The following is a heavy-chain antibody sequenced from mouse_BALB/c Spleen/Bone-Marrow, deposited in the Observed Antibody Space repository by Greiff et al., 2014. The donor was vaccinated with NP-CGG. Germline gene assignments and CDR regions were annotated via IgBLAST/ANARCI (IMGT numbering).Heavy chain of an antibody. D-gene: IGHD2-4*01. CDR3: ASVYDYGRGYAMDY. CDR1: GYAFSNYG. CDR2: IYPGDGDT. V-gene: IGHV1-80*01. J-gene: IGHJ4*01. Sequence: LVESGAEVMRPGSSANISCKASGYAFSNYGMNWVKQRPGQGLEWIGQIYPGDGDTNYNGKFKGRVTLTADKSSSTAYMQLSSLTSEDSAVYFCASVYDYGRGYAMDYWGQGTSVTVSS.